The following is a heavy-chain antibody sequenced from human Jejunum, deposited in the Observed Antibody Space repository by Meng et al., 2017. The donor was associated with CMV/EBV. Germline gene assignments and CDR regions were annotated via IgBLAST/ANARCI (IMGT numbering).Heavy chain of an antibody. J-gene: IGHJ6*02. Sequence: AASGFPVTSNYMAWVRQAPGKGLEWVSGIYRGGNTFYAGSVKGRFTISRDTSKNTLFLQMNSLRADDTAIYYCVTDTTSNTPMDVWGQGTTVTVSS. D-gene: IGHD4-11*01. V-gene: IGHV3-53*01. CDR1: GFPVTSNY. CDR3: VTDTTSNTPMDV. CDR2: IYRGGNT.